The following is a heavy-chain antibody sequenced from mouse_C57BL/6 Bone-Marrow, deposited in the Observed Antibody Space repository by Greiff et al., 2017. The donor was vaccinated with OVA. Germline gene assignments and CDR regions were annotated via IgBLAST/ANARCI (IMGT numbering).Heavy chain of an antibody. D-gene: IGHD2-1*01. CDR3: ARVYFYYYAMDY. J-gene: IGHJ4*01. Sequence: EVQLVESGGGLVKPGGSLKLSCAASGFTFSSYAMSWVRQTPEKRLEWVATISDGGSYTYYPDNVKGRFTISRDNAKNNLYLQMSHLKSEDTAMYFCARVYFYYYAMDYWGQGTSVTVSS. CDR1: GFTFSSYA. V-gene: IGHV5-4*01. CDR2: ISDGGSYT.